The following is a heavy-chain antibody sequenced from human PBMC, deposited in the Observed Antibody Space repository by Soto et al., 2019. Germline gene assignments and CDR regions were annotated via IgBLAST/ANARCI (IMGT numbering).Heavy chain of an antibody. D-gene: IGHD7-27*01. V-gene: IGHV1-3*01. CDR2: INAGYGNT. Sequence: GXSVKVSCKASGYTFSSYAMHWVRQAPVQRLEWMGWINAGYGNTKSSQKFQDRVTISRDTSASTAYMELTSLRSEDTAVYYCARDTGDGTFDFWGQGTLVTVSS. J-gene: IGHJ4*02. CDR3: ARDTGDGTFDF. CDR1: GYTFSSYA.